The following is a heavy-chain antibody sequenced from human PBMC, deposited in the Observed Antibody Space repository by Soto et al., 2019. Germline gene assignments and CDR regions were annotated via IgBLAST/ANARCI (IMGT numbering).Heavy chain of an antibody. D-gene: IGHD6-19*01. V-gene: IGHV4-59*01. Sequence: SETLSLTCTVSCGSISSYYWSWIRQPPGKGLEWIGYIYYSGSTDYNPSLKSRVTISVDTSKNQFSLKLSSVTAADTAVYYCARRSGPHFDYWGQGTLVTVSS. J-gene: IGHJ4*02. CDR1: CGSISSYY. CDR3: ARRSGPHFDY. CDR2: IYYSGST.